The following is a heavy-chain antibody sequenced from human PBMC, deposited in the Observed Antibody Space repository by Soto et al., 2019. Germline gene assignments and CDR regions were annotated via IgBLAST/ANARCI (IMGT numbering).Heavy chain of an antibody. CDR3: SRLLGNSWLDS. D-gene: IGHD1-26*01. V-gene: IGHV6-1*01. CDR1: GDSVSTNSAT. CDR2: TYYRSKWYN. J-gene: IGHJ5*01. Sequence: SQTLSLTCAISGDSVSTNSATWDWIRQSPSRGLEWLGRTYYRSKWYNDYAVSVKGRITINPDTSNNQLSLQLNSVTPDDTAVYYCSRLLGNSWLDSSRQGTLLTSSA.